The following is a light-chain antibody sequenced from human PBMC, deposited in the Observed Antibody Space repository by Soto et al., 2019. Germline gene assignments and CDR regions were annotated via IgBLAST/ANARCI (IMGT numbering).Light chain of an antibody. Sequence: IQMTQAPSPVSASVGDRLTFPCRPRQGSSSCLVWYQQKPWKAPNLLIYAASSLHSGVPSRFSGSGSGADFTLIISSLQPEDFATYYCQQANRFPLTFGGGTKVDIK. CDR3: QQANRFPLT. J-gene: IGKJ4*01. CDR2: AAS. V-gene: IGKV1-12*01. CDR1: QGSSSC.